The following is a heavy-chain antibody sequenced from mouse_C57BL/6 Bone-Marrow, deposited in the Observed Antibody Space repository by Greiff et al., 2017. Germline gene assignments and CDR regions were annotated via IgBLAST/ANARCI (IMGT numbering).Heavy chain of an antibody. CDR2: ISSGGSYT. Sequence: EVMLVESGGDLVKPGGSLKLSCAASGFTFSSYGMSWVRQTPDKRLEWVATISSGGSYTYYPDSVKGRFTISRDNAKNTLYLQMSSLKSEDTAMYYCARPPIYYGNYGFAYWGQGTLVTVSA. CDR3: ARPPIYYGNYGFAY. V-gene: IGHV5-6*02. D-gene: IGHD2-1*01. CDR1: GFTFSSYG. J-gene: IGHJ3*01.